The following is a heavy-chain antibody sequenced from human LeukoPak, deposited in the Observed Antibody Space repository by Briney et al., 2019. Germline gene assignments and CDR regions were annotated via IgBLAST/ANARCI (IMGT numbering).Heavy chain of an antibody. CDR3: AKVDVVANDY. CDR2: ISGSGGST. Sequence: SGGSLRLSCAASGVTVSSNYMSWVRQAPGKGLEWVSAISGSGGSTYYADSVKGRFTISRDNSKNTLYLQMNSLRAEDTAVYYCAKVDVVANDYWGQGTLVTVSS. V-gene: IGHV3-23*01. J-gene: IGHJ4*02. CDR1: GVTVSSNY. D-gene: IGHD2-2*01.